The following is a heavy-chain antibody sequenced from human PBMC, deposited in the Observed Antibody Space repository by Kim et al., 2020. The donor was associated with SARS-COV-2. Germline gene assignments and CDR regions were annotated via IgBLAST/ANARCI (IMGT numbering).Heavy chain of an antibody. CDR3: ARPPDSYGYYYYGMDV. J-gene: IGHJ6*02. Sequence: ASVKVSCKASGYTFTSYGISWVRQAPGQGLEWMGWISAYNGNTNYAQKLQGRVTMTTDTSTSTAYMELRSLRSDDTAVYYCARPPDSYGYYYYGMDVWGQGTTVTVSS. V-gene: IGHV1-18*01. CDR1: GYTFTSYG. D-gene: IGHD5-18*01. CDR2: ISAYNGNT.